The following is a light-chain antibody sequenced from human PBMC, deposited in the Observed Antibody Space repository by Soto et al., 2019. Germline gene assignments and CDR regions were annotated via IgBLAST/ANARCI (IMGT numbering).Light chain of an antibody. CDR3: QQYYSPPYT. CDR2: WAS. J-gene: IGKJ2*01. CDR1: QSVLYSSNNKNY. Sequence: DIVMTQSPDSLAVSLGERATINCKSSQSVLYSSNNKNYLAWYQQKPGQPPKLLIYWASIRESGVPDRFSGSGSGTDFTLTISSLQAGDVAVYYCQQYYSPPYTFGQGTKLEIK. V-gene: IGKV4-1*01.